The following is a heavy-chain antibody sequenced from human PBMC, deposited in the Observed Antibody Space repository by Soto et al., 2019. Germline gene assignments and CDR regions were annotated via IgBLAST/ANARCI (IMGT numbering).Heavy chain of an antibody. CDR3: VKRAVAGTCFDY. V-gene: IGHV3-23*01. D-gene: IGHD6-19*01. J-gene: IGHJ4*02. Sequence: EVHLLESGGGLTQPGGSLRLSCAASGFTFTNFAMNWVRQAPGKGLEWLSVVDGTGTSTYYADSVKGRFTVSRDNSKNTLYLQMNSLTAADTALYYCVKRAVAGTCFDYWGQGTLVTVSS. CDR1: GFTFTNFA. CDR2: VDGTGTST.